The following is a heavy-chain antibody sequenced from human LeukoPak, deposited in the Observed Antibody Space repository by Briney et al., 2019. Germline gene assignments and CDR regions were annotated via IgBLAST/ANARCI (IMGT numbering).Heavy chain of an antibody. D-gene: IGHD6-19*01. CDR2: TYYRSKWYY. J-gene: IGHJ4*02. V-gene: IGHV6-1*01. CDR3: ARDEGNTGWYTFDY. Sequence: SQTLSLTCAISGESVSSINGAWNRIRQSPSRGLEWLGRTYYRSKWYYDYADSMRGRINISPDTSQNLFSLQLTSVTPDDTAVYYCARDEGNTGWYTFDYWGQGTLVTVSS. CDR1: GESVSSINGA.